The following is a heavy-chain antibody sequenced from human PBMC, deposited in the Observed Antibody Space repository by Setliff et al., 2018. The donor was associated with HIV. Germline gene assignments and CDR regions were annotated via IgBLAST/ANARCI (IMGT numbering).Heavy chain of an antibody. V-gene: IGHV3-48*03. CDR2: ISSSGETI. CDR1: GFRINNYD. D-gene: IGHD3-10*01. CDR3: AYYSSGSFYLGYYYYHGMDV. J-gene: IGHJ6*02. Sequence: PGGSLRLSCAASGFRINNYDMNWVRQAPGKGLEWISHISSSGETIYYAGSVRGRFTISRDNAENSLYLQMISLRAEDTAVYYCAYYSSGSFYLGYYYYHGMDVWGQGTTVTV.